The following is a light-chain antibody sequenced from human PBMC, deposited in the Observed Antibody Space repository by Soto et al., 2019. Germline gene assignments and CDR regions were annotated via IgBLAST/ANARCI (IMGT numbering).Light chain of an antibody. CDR3: GTWDSGLSVLV. V-gene: IGLV1-51*02. CDR2: ENN. J-gene: IGLJ2*01. CDR1: SSNIGNNY. Sequence: QSVLTQPPSVSAAPGQTVTISCSGSSSNIGNNYVSWYQQLPGTAPKLLIYENNKRPSGIPDRFSGSKSGTSATLGITGLQTGDEADYYCGTWDSGLSVLVFGGGTKLTVL.